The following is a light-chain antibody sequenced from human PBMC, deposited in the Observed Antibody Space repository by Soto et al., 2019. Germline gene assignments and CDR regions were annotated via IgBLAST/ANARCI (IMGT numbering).Light chain of an antibody. J-gene: IGLJ1*01. CDR3: SSYTSSSTPFL. V-gene: IGLV2-14*01. CDR1: SIDVGGYNY. Sequence: QSVLTQPASVSGSPGQSITISCTGTSIDVGGYNYVSWYRQHPGKAPKLIIYDVSNRPAGVSVRFSGSNSGNTASLTISGLQAEDEAVYYCSSYTSSSTPFLFGTGTKLTVL. CDR2: DVS.